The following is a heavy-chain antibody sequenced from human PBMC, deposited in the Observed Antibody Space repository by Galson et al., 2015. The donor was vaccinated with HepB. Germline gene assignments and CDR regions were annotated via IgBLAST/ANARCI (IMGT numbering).Heavy chain of an antibody. Sequence: SLRLSCAASGFTFDDYAMHWVRQAPGKGLEWVSGISWNSGSIGYADSVKGRFTISRNNAKNSLYLQMNSLRAEDTALYYCAKLYYYDSSGYYSRDAFDIWGQGTMVTVSS. J-gene: IGHJ3*02. CDR3: AKLYYYDSSGYYSRDAFDI. V-gene: IGHV3-9*01. D-gene: IGHD3-22*01. CDR2: ISWNSGSI. CDR1: GFTFDDYA.